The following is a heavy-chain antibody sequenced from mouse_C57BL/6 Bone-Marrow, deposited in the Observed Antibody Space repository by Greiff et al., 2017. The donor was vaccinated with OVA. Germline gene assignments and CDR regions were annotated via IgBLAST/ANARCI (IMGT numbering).Heavy chain of an antibody. V-gene: IGHV1-82*01. Sequence: VVESGPELVKPGASVKISCKASGYAFSSSWMNWVKQRPGKGLEWIGRIYPGDGDTNYNGKFKGKATLTADKSSSTAYMQLSSLTSEGSAVYFCAREDDYDWYFDVWGTGTTVTVSS. CDR2: IYPGDGDT. D-gene: IGHD2-4*01. J-gene: IGHJ1*03. CDR1: GYAFSSSW. CDR3: AREDDYDWYFDV.